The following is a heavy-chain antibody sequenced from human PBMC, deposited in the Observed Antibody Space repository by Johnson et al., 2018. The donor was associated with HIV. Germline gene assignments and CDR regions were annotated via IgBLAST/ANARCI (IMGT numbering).Heavy chain of an antibody. CDR2: ISWNSGSI. Sequence: VQLVESGGGLVQPGRSLRLSCAASGFTVSSNYMSWVRQAPGKGLEWVSGISWNSGSIGYADSVKGRFTISRDNAKNSLYLQMKSLGAEDTAVYYCARKQWLEIPSDALDVCGQGTMVTVSS. D-gene: IGHD6-19*01. CDR3: ARKQWLEIPSDALDV. J-gene: IGHJ3*01. V-gene: IGHV3-9*01. CDR1: GFTVSSNY.